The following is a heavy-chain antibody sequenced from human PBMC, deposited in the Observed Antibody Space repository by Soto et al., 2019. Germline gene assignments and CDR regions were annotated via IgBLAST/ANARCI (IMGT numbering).Heavy chain of an antibody. CDR2: ISAYDGNT. D-gene: IGHD2-21*02. V-gene: IGHV1-18*01. CDR1: GYTFTNYG. J-gene: IGHJ4*02. Sequence: QVQLVQSGAEAKKPGASVKVSCKASGYTFTNYGISWVRQAPAQGLEWMGWISAYDGNTNYAQNIPGRVTMTTDTATRTAYMAPRSLRSDDTAVYYWARGGTAIDNWGQGPLVTVYS. CDR3: ARGGTAIDN.